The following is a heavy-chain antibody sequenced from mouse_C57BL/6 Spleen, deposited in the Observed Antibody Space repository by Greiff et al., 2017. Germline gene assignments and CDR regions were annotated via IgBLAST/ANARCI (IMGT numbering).Heavy chain of an antibody. Sequence: QVQLQQSGPELVKPGASVKISCKASGYAFSSSWMNWAKQRPGKGLEWIGRIYPGDGDTNYNGKFKGKATLTADKSSSTAYMQLSSLTSEDSAVYFCARAQRYFDVWGTGTTVTVSS. CDR2: IYPGDGDT. V-gene: IGHV1-82*01. CDR1: GYAFSSSW. J-gene: IGHJ1*03. CDR3: ARAQRYFDV.